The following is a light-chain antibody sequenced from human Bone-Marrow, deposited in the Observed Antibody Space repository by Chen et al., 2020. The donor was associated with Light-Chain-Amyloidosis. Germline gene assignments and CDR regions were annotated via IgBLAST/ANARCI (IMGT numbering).Light chain of an antibody. CDR1: SSDGGGDKP. J-gene: IGLJ1*01. CDR2: SVP. Sequence: QADLTHPAAVSGSPGQSITISFTGTSSDGGGDKPVSWYQQHPDKAPTLMIYSVPNRPSLVPDRFSGSKSANTVALTISGLQTADEADYFCRSYTITNTLVFGSGTRVTVL. V-gene: IGLV2-14*01. CDR3: RSYTITNTLV.